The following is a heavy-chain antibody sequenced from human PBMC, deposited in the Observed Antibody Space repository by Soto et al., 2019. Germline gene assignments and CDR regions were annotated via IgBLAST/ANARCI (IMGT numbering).Heavy chain of an antibody. CDR1: GFTFSSYS. CDR3: ARREQSLRYFDWLGSNWFDP. Sequence: GGSLRLSCAASGFTFSSYSMNWVRQAPGKGLEWVSSISSSSSYIYYADSVKGRFTISRDNAKNSLYLQMNSLRAEDTAVYYCARREQSLRYFDWLGSNWFDPWGQGTLVTVSS. CDR2: ISSSSSYI. D-gene: IGHD3-9*01. V-gene: IGHV3-21*01. J-gene: IGHJ5*02.